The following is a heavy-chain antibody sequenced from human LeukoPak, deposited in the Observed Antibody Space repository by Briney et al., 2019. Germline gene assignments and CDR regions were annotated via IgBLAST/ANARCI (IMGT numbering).Heavy chain of an antibody. Sequence: GGSLRLSCVASGFSFNYDWMSWVRQAPGKGLEWVSAISGSGGSTYYADSVKGRFTISRDNSKNTLYLQMNSLRAEDTAVYYCAKDGAVAGTGTEIDYWGQGTLVTVSS. CDR1: GFSFNYDW. D-gene: IGHD6-19*01. CDR2: ISGSGGST. CDR3: AKDGAVAGTGTEIDY. V-gene: IGHV3-23*01. J-gene: IGHJ4*02.